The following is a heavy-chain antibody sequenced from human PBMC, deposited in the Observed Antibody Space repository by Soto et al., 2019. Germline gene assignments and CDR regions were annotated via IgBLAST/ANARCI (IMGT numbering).Heavy chain of an antibody. CDR3: AMEYCSSTSCYRDY. J-gene: IGHJ4*02. V-gene: IGHV1-69*02. CDR1: GGTFSSYT. CDR2: IIPMLGIA. D-gene: IGHD2-2*02. Sequence: QVQLVQSGAEVKKPGSSVKVSCKASGGTFSSYTISWVRQAPGQGLEWMGRIIPMLGIANYAQKFQGRVTITVEKSTSTAYMELSSLRSEATAVYYCAMEYCSSTSCYRDYWGQGTLVTVSS.